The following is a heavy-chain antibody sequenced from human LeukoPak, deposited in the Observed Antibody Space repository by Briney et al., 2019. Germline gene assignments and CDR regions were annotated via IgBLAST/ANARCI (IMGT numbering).Heavy chain of an antibody. Sequence: GGSLRLSCAASGFTFSSYGMHWVRQAPGKGLEWVAVISYDGSNKYYADSVKGRFTISRDNYKNTLYLQMNSLRAEDTAVFYCVKGQRYYYDNSGYYSDYFDYWGQGTLVTVSS. D-gene: IGHD3-22*01. CDR1: GFTFSSYG. V-gene: IGHV3-30*18. J-gene: IGHJ4*02. CDR2: ISYDGSNK. CDR3: VKGQRYYYDNSGYYSDYFDY.